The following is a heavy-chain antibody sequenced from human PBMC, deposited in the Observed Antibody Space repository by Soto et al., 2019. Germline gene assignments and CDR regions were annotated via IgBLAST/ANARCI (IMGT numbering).Heavy chain of an antibody. J-gene: IGHJ4*02. Sequence: TSETLSLTCTVSGGSISSYYWSWIRQPPGKGLEWIGYIYYSGSTNYNPSLKSRVTISVDTSKNQLSLKLSSVTAADTAVYYCARSISGYSSGWPIDYWGQGTLVTVSS. CDR3: ARSISGYSSGWPIDY. V-gene: IGHV4-59*01. D-gene: IGHD6-19*01. CDR1: GGSISSYY. CDR2: IYYSGST.